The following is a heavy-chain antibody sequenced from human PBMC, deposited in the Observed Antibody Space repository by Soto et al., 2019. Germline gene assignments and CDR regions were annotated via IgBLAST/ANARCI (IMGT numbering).Heavy chain of an antibody. J-gene: IGHJ4*02. CDR3: AKAGSIVGATRGHYYFDY. CDR2: ISGSGGST. CDR1: GFTFSSYA. V-gene: IGHV3-23*01. D-gene: IGHD1-26*01. Sequence: GGSLRLSCAASGFTFSSYAMIWVRQAPGKGLEWVSAISGSGGSTYYADSVKGRFTISRDNSKNTLYLQMNSLGAEDTAVYYCAKAGSIVGATRGHYYFDYWGQGTLVTVSS.